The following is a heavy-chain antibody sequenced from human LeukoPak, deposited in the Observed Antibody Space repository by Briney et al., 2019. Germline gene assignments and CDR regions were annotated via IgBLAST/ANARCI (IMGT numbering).Heavy chain of an antibody. V-gene: IGHV4-59*01. CDR1: GGSIISYY. D-gene: IGHD6-19*01. CDR3: ARETTISGGLAVAGPQPCIYYMDV. Sequence: SETLSLTCTVSGGSIISYYWSWIRQPPGKGLEWIGYIYYSGSSNYNPSLKSRVTISVDTSKNQFSLKLSSVTAADTAVYYCARETTISGGLAVAGPQPCIYYMDVWGKGTTVTISS. J-gene: IGHJ6*03. CDR2: IYYSGSS.